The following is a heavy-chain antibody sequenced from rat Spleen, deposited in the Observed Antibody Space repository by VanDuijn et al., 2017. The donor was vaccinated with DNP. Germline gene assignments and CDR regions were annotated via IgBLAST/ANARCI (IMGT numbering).Heavy chain of an antibody. CDR1: GFTFSDYY. V-gene: IGHV5-25*01. CDR3: ARHRTIMPYYYVMDA. J-gene: IGHJ4*01. D-gene: IGHD1-12*01. Sequence: EVQLVESDGGLVQPGRSLKLSCAASGFTFSDYYMAWVRQPPTKRLEWVASISTGGGNTYYRDSVKGRFTISSDNAQSTLFLQMDSLRSEDTATYYCARHRTIMPYYYVMDAWGQGASVTVSS. CDR2: ISTGGGNT.